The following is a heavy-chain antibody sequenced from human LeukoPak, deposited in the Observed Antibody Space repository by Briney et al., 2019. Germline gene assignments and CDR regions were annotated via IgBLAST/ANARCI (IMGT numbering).Heavy chain of an antibody. Sequence: GGSLRLSCAASGFTFSSYDMHWVRQAPGKGLEWVAVIWYDGSNKYYADSVKGRFTISRDNSKNTLYLQMNSLSAEDTAVYYCARDSSGPLYWGQGTLVTVSS. CDR2: IWYDGSNK. CDR3: ARDSSGPLY. CDR1: GFTFSSYD. J-gene: IGHJ4*02. V-gene: IGHV3-33*01. D-gene: IGHD6-19*01.